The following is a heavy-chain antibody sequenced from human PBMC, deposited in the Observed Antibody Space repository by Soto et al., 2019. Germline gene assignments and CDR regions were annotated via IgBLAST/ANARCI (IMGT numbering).Heavy chain of an antibody. CDR2: IYWNDDK. V-gene: IGHV2-5*01. Sequence: ESGPTLVNPTQTLTLTCTFSGFSLSTSGVGVGWIRQPPGKALEWLALIYWNDDKRYSPSLKSRLTITKDTSKNQVVLTMTNMDPVDTATYYCAHIISPFIWSGRDRYNWFDPWGQGTLVTVSS. J-gene: IGHJ5*02. CDR3: AHIISPFIWSGRDRYNWFDP. D-gene: IGHD3-3*01. CDR1: GFSLSTSGVG.